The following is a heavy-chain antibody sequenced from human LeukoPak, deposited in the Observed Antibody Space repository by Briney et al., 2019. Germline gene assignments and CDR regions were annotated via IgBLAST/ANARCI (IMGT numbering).Heavy chain of an antibody. J-gene: IGHJ4*02. Sequence: PGGSLRLSCAASGFTFSSYAMSWVRQAPGKGLEWVSAISGSGGSTYYADSVKGRFTISRDNSKNTLYLQMNSLRAEDTAVYYCAKDQKLYYDSSGPYFDYWGQGTLVTVSS. CDR2: ISGSGGST. CDR3: AKDQKLYYDSSGPYFDY. CDR1: GFTFSSYA. V-gene: IGHV3-23*01. D-gene: IGHD3-22*01.